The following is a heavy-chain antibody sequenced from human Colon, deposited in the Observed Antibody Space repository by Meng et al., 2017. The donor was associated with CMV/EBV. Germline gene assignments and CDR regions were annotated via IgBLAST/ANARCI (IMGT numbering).Heavy chain of an antibody. V-gene: IGHV4-59*11. J-gene: IGHJ4*02. CDR1: GDSISRHY. D-gene: IGHD2-2*01. CDR3: AKDRLVLPAAMDY. CDR2: IYYSGST. Sequence: SETLSLTCTVSGDSISRHYWSWIRQPPGKGLEWIGYIYYSGSTNYNPSLKSRVTITVDTSKNRLSLKLSSVTAADTAVYYCAKDRLVLPAAMDYWGQGTLVTVSS.